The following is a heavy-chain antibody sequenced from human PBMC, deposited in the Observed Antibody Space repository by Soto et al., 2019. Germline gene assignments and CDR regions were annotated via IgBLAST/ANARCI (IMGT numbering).Heavy chain of an antibody. CDR2: ISGSGST. V-gene: IGHV3-23*01. CDR3: AKGPRRLDYFDY. Sequence: EVQLLESGGGLVQPGGSLRLSCAASGFTFSNYAMNWVRQAPGKGLEWVSAISGSGSTYYADSVKGRFTISRDNSKNTLYLQMNSLRAEDTAVSYCAKGPRRLDYFDYWGPGTMVTVSS. CDR1: GFTFSNYA. J-gene: IGHJ4*02. D-gene: IGHD5-12*01.